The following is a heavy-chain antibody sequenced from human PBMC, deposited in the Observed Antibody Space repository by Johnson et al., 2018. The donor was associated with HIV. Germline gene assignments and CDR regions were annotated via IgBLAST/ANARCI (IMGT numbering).Heavy chain of an antibody. V-gene: IGHV3-64*04. CDR1: GFTFSSYA. J-gene: IGHJ3*02. CDR2: ISSNGGST. D-gene: IGHD1-26*01. Sequence: VQLVESGGGLVQPGGSLRLSCAVSGFTFSSYAIHWVRQAPGKGLEYVSAISSNGGSTYYADSVKGRFTLSRDNSKNTLYLQMNSLRAEDTAVYYCARGGSSGYMDDAFDIWGQGTMVTVSS. CDR3: ARGGSSGYMDDAFDI.